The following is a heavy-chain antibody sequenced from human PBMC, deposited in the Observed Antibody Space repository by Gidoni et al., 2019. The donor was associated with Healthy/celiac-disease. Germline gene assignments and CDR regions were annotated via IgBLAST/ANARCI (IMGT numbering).Heavy chain of an antibody. CDR1: GFTFSSYG. CDR3: ARDQSGIAVAEVDY. CDR2: IWYDGSNK. Sequence: VQLVESGGGVVQPGRSLRLSCAASGFTFSSYGMHWVRQAPGKGLEWVSVIWYDGSNKYYADSVKGRFTISRDNSKNTLYLQMNSLRAEDTAVYYCARDQSGIAVAEVDYWGQGTLVTVSS. D-gene: IGHD6-19*01. V-gene: IGHV3-33*01. J-gene: IGHJ4*02.